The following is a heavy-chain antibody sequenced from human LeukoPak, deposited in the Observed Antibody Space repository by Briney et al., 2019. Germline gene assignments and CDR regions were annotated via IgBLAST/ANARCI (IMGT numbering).Heavy chain of an antibody. Sequence: GGSLRLSCAASGFTFSSYWMSWVRQAPGKGLEWVANIEQDGSEKYYVDSVKGRFTISRDNAKNSLYLQMTSLRAEDTAVYYCARAPARSTGWFDPWGQGTLVTVSS. J-gene: IGHJ5*02. CDR1: GFTFSSYW. CDR3: ARAPARSTGWFDP. D-gene: IGHD5/OR15-5a*01. CDR2: IEQDGSEK. V-gene: IGHV3-7*03.